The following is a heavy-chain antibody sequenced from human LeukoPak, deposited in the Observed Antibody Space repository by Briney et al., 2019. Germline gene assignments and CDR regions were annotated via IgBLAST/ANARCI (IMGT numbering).Heavy chain of an antibody. D-gene: IGHD1-14*01. Sequence: GASVKVSCKASGYTFTSYGISWVRQAPGQGLEWMGVINPSGDGTNYPQRFQGRVTLTRDTSTSTVYMELSSLGSEDTAIYYCAKETPNTGWFDPWGQGTLVTVSS. CDR1: GYTFTSYG. J-gene: IGHJ5*02. CDR2: INPSGDGT. CDR3: AKETPNTGWFDP. V-gene: IGHV1-46*01.